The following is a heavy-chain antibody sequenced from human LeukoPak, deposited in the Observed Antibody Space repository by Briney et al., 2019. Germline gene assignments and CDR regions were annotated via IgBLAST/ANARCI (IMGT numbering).Heavy chain of an antibody. J-gene: IGHJ4*02. V-gene: IGHV3-48*03. CDR1: GFTFSTYE. D-gene: IGHD6-6*01. Sequence: GGSLRFSCAASGFTFSTYEMNLLPPAPRQKLECVSYTSSSGSTIYYADSSKGRCTISRDNAKNSLYLQMNSLRAEDTAVYYCARDGQLADFDYWGQGTLVTVSS. CDR2: TSSSGSTI. CDR3: ARDGQLADFDY.